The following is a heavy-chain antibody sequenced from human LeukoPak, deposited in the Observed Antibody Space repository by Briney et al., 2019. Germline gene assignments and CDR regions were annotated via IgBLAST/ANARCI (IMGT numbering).Heavy chain of an antibody. CDR3: ARTQQWLVREHYYYGMDV. J-gene: IGHJ6*02. D-gene: IGHD6-19*01. V-gene: IGHV3-33*01. CDR1: GFTFSSYG. Sequence: PGGSLRLSCAASGFTFSSYGMHWVRQAPGKGLEWVAFIWYDGSNKYYIDYVKGRFTISRDNSENTLYLQMNSLRAEDTAEYYCARTQQWLVREHYYYGMDVWGQGTTVTVSS. CDR2: IWYDGSNK.